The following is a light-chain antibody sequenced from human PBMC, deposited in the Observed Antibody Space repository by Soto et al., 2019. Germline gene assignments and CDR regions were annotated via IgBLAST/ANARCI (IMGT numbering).Light chain of an antibody. V-gene: IGKV3-15*01. CDR3: QQYNNWWT. CDR1: QSVSSN. Sequence: EIVMTQSPATLSVSPGERATLSCRASQSVSSNLAWYQQKPGQAPRLLIYGASTRATGIPARFSGSGSVREFTLTICSLQSEDFAVYYCQQYNNWWTFGQGTKVYIK. J-gene: IGKJ1*01. CDR2: GAS.